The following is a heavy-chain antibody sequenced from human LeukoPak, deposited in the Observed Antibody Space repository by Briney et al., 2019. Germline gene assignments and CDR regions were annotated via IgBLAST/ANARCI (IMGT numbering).Heavy chain of an antibody. Sequence: SETLSLTCTVSGGSISSYYWSWIRQPPGKGLEWIGYIYYSGSTNYNPSLKSRVTISVDTSKNQFSLKLSSVTAADTAVYYCAREDDSSGYYQPPDAFDIWGQGTMVTVSS. CDR1: GGSISSYY. CDR3: AREDDSSGYYQPPDAFDI. CDR2: IYYSGST. J-gene: IGHJ3*02. D-gene: IGHD3-22*01. V-gene: IGHV4-59*01.